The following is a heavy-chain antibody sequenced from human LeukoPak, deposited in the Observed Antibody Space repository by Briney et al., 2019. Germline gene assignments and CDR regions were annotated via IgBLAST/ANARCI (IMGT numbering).Heavy chain of an antibody. CDR2: IYPSGST. CDR3: ARDAGGSGSYYSRLDY. Sequence: PSETLSLTCTVSGGSISSGSHYWSWTRQPAGRGLEWIGRIYPSGSTNYNPSLKSRVSMSVDTSKNQFSLKLNSVTAADTAVYYCARDAGGSGSYYSRLDYWGQGTLVTVSS. D-gene: IGHD3-10*01. V-gene: IGHV4-61*02. J-gene: IGHJ4*02. CDR1: GGSISSGSHY.